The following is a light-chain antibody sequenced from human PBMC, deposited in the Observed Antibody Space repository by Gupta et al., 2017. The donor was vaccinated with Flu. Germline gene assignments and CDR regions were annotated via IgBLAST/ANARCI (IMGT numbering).Light chain of an antibody. Sequence: TSSCSGGNSNIGSNYVYWYQQLPGTAPKLLIYRNNQRPSGVPDRFSGSKSGTSASLAISGLRSEDEAEYYCAAWDDSLGGLWVFGGGTKLTVL. J-gene: IGLJ3*02. V-gene: IGLV1-47*01. CDR3: AAWDDSLGGLWV. CDR1: NSNIGSNY. CDR2: RNN.